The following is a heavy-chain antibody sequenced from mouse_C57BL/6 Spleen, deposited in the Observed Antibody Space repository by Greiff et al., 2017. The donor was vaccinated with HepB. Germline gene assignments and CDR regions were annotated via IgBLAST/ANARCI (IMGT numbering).Heavy chain of an antibody. J-gene: IGHJ2*01. V-gene: IGHV1-50*01. CDR2: IDPSDSYT. Sequence: VQLQQPGAELVKPGASVKLSCKASGYTFTSYWMQWVKQRPGQGLEWIGEIDPSDSYTNYNQKFKGKATLTVDTSSSTAYMQLSSLTSEDSAVYYCARGGNYLDYWGQGTTLTVSS. CDR1: GYTFTSYW. D-gene: IGHD2-1*01. CDR3: ARGGNYLDY.